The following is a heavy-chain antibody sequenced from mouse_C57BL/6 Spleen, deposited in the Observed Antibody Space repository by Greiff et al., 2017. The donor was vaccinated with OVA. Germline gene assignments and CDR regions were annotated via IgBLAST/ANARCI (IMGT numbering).Heavy chain of an antibody. CDR3: AEGNYFDY. J-gene: IGHJ2*01. CDR2: IYPGSGST. V-gene: IGHV1-55*01. CDR1: GYTFTRYW. Sequence: QVQLKQPGAELVKPGASVKMSCKASGYTFTRYWITWVKQRPGQGLEWIGDIYPGSGSTNYNEKFKSKATLTVDTSSSTAALQIRSLTSEDTSVYYCAEGNYFDYWGQGTTLTVSS.